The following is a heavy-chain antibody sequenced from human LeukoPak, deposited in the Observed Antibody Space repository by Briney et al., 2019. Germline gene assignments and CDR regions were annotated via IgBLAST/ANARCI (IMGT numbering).Heavy chain of an antibody. CDR2: LSGTGSPT. CDR1: GFTFSSYA. D-gene: IGHD3-22*01. CDR3: ARGGYRAYYYDSSGPWGY. J-gene: IGHJ4*02. V-gene: IGHV3-23*01. Sequence: GGSLRLSCAASGFTFSSYAMSWVRQAPGKGLEWVSALSGTGSPTYYADSVKGRFTISRDNSKNTLYLLMNSLRAEDTALYYCARGGYRAYYYDSSGPWGYWGQGTLVTVSS.